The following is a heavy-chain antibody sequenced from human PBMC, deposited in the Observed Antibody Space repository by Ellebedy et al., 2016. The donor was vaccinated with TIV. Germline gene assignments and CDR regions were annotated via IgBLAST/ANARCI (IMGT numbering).Heavy chain of an antibody. CDR2: ITVSSTYI. D-gene: IGHD2-21*01. J-gene: IGHJ4*02. CDR3: ARARTAHSGVWYFDY. Sequence: PGGSLRLSCAVSGFTFSSYTMIWVRQAPGKGLEWVSSITVSSTYIYYPDSVKGRFTIPRDNAQNSLYLQMNSLRAEDTAVYYCARARTAHSGVWYFDYWGQGTLVTVSS. V-gene: IGHV3-21*01. CDR1: GFTFSSYT.